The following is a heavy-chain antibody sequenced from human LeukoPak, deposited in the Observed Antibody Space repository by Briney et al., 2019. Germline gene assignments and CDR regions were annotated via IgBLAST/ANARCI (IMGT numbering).Heavy chain of an antibody. CDR2: IYHSETT. CDR3: ARLRLRFKSNGQSTSYEAVDI. V-gene: IGHV4-4*02. D-gene: IGHD2-8*01. J-gene: IGHJ3*02. CDR1: GGSISSSNW. Sequence: SGTLSLTCAVSGGSISSSNWWSWVRQPPGKGLEWIGEIYHSETTNYNPSLKSRVTISVDKSKNQFSLKLNSVTAADTAVYYCARLRLRFKSNGQSTSYEAVDIWGQGTVVTVSS.